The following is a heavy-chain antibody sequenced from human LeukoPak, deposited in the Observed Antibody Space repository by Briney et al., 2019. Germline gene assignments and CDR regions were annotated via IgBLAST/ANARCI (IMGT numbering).Heavy chain of an antibody. Sequence: GGSLRLSCSASGFTFSSYAMHWVRQAPGKGLEYVSAISSNGGSTYCADSVKGRFTISRDNSKNTLYLQMSSLRAEDTAVYYCVKDLTAVAVTSDYWGQGTLVTVSS. V-gene: IGHV3-64D*06. CDR2: ISSNGGST. CDR3: VKDLTAVAVTSDY. D-gene: IGHD6-19*01. J-gene: IGHJ4*02. CDR1: GFTFSSYA.